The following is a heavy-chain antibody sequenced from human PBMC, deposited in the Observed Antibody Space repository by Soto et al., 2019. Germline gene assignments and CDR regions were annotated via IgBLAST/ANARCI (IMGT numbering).Heavy chain of an antibody. Sequence: ASVKVSCKASGYTFTSYGISWVRQAPGQGLEWMGWISAYNGNTNYAQKLQGRVTMTTDTSTSTAYMELRSLRSDDKAVYYSASNREEGIQLWLDFDYWGQGTLVTVSS. CDR3: ASNREEGIQLWLDFDY. D-gene: IGHD5-18*01. CDR2: ISAYNGNT. CDR1: GYTFTSYG. V-gene: IGHV1-18*04. J-gene: IGHJ4*02.